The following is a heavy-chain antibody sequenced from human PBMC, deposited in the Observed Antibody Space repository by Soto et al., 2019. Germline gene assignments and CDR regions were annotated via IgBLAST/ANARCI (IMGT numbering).Heavy chain of an antibody. Sequence: GASVKFSCKASGYTFTGYYMHWVRQAPGQGLEWMGWINPNSGGTNYAQKFQGRVTMTRDTSISTAYMELSRLRSDDTAVYYCARILDYVGGMDVWGQGTTVTVSS. CDR2: INPNSGGT. CDR1: GYTFTGYY. CDR3: ARILDYVGGMDV. V-gene: IGHV1-2*02. J-gene: IGHJ6*02. D-gene: IGHD4-17*01.